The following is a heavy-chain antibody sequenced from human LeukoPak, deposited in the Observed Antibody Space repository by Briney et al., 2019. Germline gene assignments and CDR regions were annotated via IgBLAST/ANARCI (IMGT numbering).Heavy chain of an antibody. V-gene: IGHV1-8*02. J-gene: IGHJ4*02. Sequence: ASVKVSCKASGYTFTNYDIHWVRQATGQGLEWMGWMNPFSANTGYAQNFQGRVTMTTDTSTSTAYMEVRSLRSDDTAVYFCARVEGPSIFGVIDYWGQGTLVTISS. CDR1: GYTFTNYD. D-gene: IGHD3-3*01. CDR3: ARVEGPSIFGVIDY. CDR2: MNPFSANT.